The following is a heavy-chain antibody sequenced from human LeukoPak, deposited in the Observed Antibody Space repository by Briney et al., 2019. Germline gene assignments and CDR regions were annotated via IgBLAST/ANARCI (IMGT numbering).Heavy chain of an antibody. V-gene: IGHV4-30-2*01. D-gene: IGHD3-16*01. CDR1: SGSISGGGYS. CDR2: IYHSGST. J-gene: IGHJ4*02. CDR3: ARGEILFDY. Sequence: PSETLSLTCAVSSGSISGGGYSWSWIRQPPGKGLEWIGYIYHSGSTYYNPSLKSRVTISVDRSKNQFSLKLSSVTAADTAVYYCARGEILFDYWGQGTLVTVSS.